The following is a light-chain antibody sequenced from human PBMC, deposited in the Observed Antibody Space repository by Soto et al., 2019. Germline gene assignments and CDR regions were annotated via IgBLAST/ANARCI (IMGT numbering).Light chain of an antibody. CDR1: QTITNNY. CDR2: DAS. Sequence: EVVLTQSPATLSLSPRDRATLSCGASQTITNNYLAWYQQAPGLAPRLLIFDASRRATGIPDRFSGSGFGTEFTLTISRLEPEDFAVYYCQQYSSSTLTFGGGTKVEIK. V-gene: IGKV3D-20*01. J-gene: IGKJ4*01. CDR3: QQYSSSTLT.